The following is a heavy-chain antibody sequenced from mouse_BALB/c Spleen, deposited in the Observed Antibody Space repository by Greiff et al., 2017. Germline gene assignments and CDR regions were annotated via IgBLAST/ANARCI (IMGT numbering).Heavy chain of an antibody. J-gene: IGHJ2*01. V-gene: IGHV14-3*02. D-gene: IGHD2-1*01. Sequence: VQLQQSGAELVKPGASVKLSCTASGFNIKDTYMHWVKQRPEQGLEWIGRIDPANGNTKYDPKFQGKATITADTSSNTAYLQLSSLTSEDTAVYYCARRGYGNYEGDYWGQGTTLTVSS. CDR1: GFNIKDTY. CDR3: ARRGYGNYEGDY. CDR2: IDPANGNT.